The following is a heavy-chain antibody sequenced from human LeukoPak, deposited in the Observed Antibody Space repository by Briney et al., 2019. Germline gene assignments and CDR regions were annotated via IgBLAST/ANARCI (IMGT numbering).Heavy chain of an antibody. Sequence: ASVKVSCKASGYTFTGYYMHWVRQAPGQGLEWMGWINPNSGGTNYAQKFQGRVTMTRDTSISTAYMELSRLRSDDTAVYYCARTVLRFLEWLSHWGQGTLVTVSS. CDR1: GYTFTGYY. J-gene: IGHJ4*02. V-gene: IGHV1-2*02. D-gene: IGHD3-3*01. CDR2: INPNSGGT. CDR3: ARTVLRFLEWLSH.